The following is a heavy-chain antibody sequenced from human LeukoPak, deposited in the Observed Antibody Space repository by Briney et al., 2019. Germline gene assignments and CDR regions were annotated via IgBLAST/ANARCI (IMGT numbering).Heavy chain of an antibody. J-gene: IGHJ6*02. Sequence: PGGSLRLSCAASGFTFFNYAMSWVRQSPGKGLEWVSIISGSGGNTNYADSVKGRFTISRDNANASVFLKLSSLRAEDTGVYYCARAEVEGSWSTFHYFYGMDVWGQGTTVTVSS. D-gene: IGHD6-13*01. CDR2: ISGSGGNT. CDR1: GFTFFNYA. CDR3: ARAEVEGSWSTFHYFYGMDV. V-gene: IGHV3-23*01.